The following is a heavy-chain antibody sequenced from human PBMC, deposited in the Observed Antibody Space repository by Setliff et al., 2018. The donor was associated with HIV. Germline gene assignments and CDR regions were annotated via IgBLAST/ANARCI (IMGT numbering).Heavy chain of an antibody. D-gene: IGHD7-27*01. CDR1: GGSISSHY. CDR3: ARDQTGEPGAFDI. Sequence: PSETLSLTCTVSGGSISSHYWSWIRQPPGKGLEWIGSIYYSGSTNYNPSLKSRVTISVDTSKNQFSLKLSSVTAADTAVYYCARDQTGEPGAFDIWGQGTMVTVSS. CDR2: IYYSGST. V-gene: IGHV4-59*11. J-gene: IGHJ3*02.